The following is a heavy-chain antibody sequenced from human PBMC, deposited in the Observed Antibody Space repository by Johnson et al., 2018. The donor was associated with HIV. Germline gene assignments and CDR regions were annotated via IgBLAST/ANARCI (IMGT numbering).Heavy chain of an antibody. V-gene: IGHV3-66*02. Sequence: VQLVESGGGLVQPGGSLRLSCGASAFTFSSNDMKWVRQAPGKGLEWVSVIYSGGTTWYADSVKGRFTISRDNSRDTVHLQMNSLRSEDTAVYYCARGSRYTYDNDDAYLLHAFDFWGQGTMVTVSS. CDR1: AFTFSSND. CDR3: ARGSRYTYDNDDAYLLHAFDF. D-gene: IGHD3-22*01. J-gene: IGHJ3*01. CDR2: IYSGGTT.